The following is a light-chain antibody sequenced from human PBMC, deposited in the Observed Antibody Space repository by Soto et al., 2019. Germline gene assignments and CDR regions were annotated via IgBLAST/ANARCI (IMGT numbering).Light chain of an antibody. CDR3: SSYAGRSSPVV. CDR2: GVS. Sequence: QSALTQPPSASGSPGQSVTISCTGTSGDVGAYNSVSWYQQHPGKAPKLMIYGVSTRPSGVPDRFSGSKSGNTASLTVSGLQAEDAAGYYCSSYAGRSSPVVFGGGTKLTVL. J-gene: IGLJ2*01. V-gene: IGLV2-8*01. CDR1: SGDVGAYNS.